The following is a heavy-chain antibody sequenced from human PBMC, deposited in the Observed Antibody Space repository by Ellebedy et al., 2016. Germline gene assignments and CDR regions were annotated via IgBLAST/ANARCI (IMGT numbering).Heavy chain of an antibody. Sequence: ASVKVSCXASGYNFITYGITWVRQAPGQGLEWMGWINTYNGDTDYAQKIQGRVTMATDTSTSTVYMELRSLRSDDTAVYYCARFSTGYYLDISGYGDYWGQGTLVTVSS. CDR3: ARFSTGYYLDISGYGDY. J-gene: IGHJ4*02. CDR2: INTYNGDT. D-gene: IGHD3-22*01. CDR1: GYNFITYG. V-gene: IGHV1-18*01.